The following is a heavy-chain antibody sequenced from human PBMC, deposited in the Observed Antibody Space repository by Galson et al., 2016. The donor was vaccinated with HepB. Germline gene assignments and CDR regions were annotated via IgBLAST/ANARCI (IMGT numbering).Heavy chain of an antibody. V-gene: IGHV3-9*01. CDR2: VTWDSYPI. J-gene: IGHJ4*02. CDR3: AKDRGSGSTIRFFDS. D-gene: IGHD3-3*01. Sequence: SLRLSCAASGFTFDDHALHWVRQAPGKGLEWVSGVTWDSYPIGPADSVKGQFTISRDNAKYSVYLDMNYLRPEDTALYYCAKDRGSGSTIRFFDSWGQGTLVTVS. CDR1: GFTFDDHA.